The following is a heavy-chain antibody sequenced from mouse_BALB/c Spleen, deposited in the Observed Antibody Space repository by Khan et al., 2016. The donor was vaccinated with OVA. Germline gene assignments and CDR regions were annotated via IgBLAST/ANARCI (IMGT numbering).Heavy chain of an antibody. V-gene: IGHV1-7*01. CDR2: INPSTGYT. CDR1: GYTFTSYW. J-gene: IGHJ3*01. CDR3: ASAGYGSFAY. Sequence: QVQLQQSGAELAKPGASVKMSCKASGYTFTSYWMHWVKQRPGQGLEWIGYINPSTGYTENNQKFKDKATLTADKSSSTAYMQLTSLTSEDSAVYYCASAGYGSFAYWGQGTLVTVSA. D-gene: IGHD2-2*01.